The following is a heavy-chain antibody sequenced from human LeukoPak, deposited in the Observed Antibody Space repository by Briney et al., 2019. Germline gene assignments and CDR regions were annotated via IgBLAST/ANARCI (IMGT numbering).Heavy chain of an antibody. CDR2: ISYDGSNK. Sequence: PGGSLRLSCAASGFTFSSYGMHWVRQAPGKGLEWVAVISYDGSNKYYADSVKGRFTISRDNSKNTLYLQMNSLRAEDTAVYYCAKDEEAVAGLRGFDYWGQGTLVTVSS. CDR3: AKDEEAVAGLRGFDY. D-gene: IGHD6-19*01. CDR1: GFTFSSYG. V-gene: IGHV3-30*18. J-gene: IGHJ4*02.